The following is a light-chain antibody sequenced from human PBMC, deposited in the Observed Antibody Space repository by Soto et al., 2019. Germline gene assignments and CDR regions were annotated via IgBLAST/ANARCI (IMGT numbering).Light chain of an antibody. CDR2: AAS. CDR3: QQYGNSGVT. CDR1: PSISSS. J-gene: IGKJ3*01. V-gene: IGKV1-39*01. Sequence: DIQMTQSPSSLSASVGDRVTITCRASPSISSSLNWYQQKPGKAPNLLIYAASSLQSGVPSRFSGSGSGTDFTLTISRLEPEDFAVYYCQQYGNSGVTFGPGTKVDIK.